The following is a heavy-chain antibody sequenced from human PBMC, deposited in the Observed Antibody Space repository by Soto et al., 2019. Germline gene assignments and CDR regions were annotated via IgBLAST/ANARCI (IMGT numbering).Heavy chain of an antibody. CDR3: VQSRCGGNCLQSSSPHSYYGLDV. CDR1: GLSLSTTGVG. CDR2: IYWDDDK. D-gene: IGHD2-21*02. J-gene: IGHJ6*02. Sequence: QITLKESGPTLVKPTQTLTLTCTFSGLSLSTTGVGVGWIRQPPGKALEWLALIYWDDDKRYSPSLKSRLTITKATSKNPVSLTMTHMAPVDTATYYCVQSRCGGNCLQSSSPHSYYGLDVWGQGTTVTVSS. V-gene: IGHV2-5*02.